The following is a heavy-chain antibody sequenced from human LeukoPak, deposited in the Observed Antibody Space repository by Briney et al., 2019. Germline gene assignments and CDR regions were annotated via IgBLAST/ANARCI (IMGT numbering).Heavy chain of an antibody. Sequence: PSQTLSLTCAVSGGSISSGGYSWSWIRQPPGKGLEWIGYIYHSGSTYYNPPLKSRVTISVDRSKNQFSLKLSSVTAADTAVYYCARGKYYGSGSYFDYWGQGTLVTVSS. CDR3: ARGKYYGSGSYFDY. CDR1: GGSISSGGYS. V-gene: IGHV4-30-2*01. CDR2: IYHSGST. D-gene: IGHD3-10*01. J-gene: IGHJ4*02.